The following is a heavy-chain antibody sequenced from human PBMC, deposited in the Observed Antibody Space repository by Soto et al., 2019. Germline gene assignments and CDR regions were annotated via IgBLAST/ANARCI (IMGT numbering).Heavy chain of an antibody. CDR2: IYSGGST. J-gene: IGHJ4*02. V-gene: IGHV3-53*01. D-gene: IGHD5-12*01. CDR1: GFSVTANY. CDR3: HGYGY. Sequence: EVPVVESGGGLIQPGGSLRLSCEVSGFSVTANYMSWVRQAPGKGLEWVSVIYSGGSTYYIDSVKGRFSISRDISNNMLYLQMNSLRAEDTAVYYCHGYGYWGQGSLVTVAS.